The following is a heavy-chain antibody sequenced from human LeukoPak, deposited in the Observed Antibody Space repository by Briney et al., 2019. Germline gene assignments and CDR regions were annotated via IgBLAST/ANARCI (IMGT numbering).Heavy chain of an antibody. CDR3: ARSPATGTTDF. CDR2: INHDGNEK. D-gene: IGHD1-7*01. CDR1: GFTFSDYW. V-gene: IGHV3-7*01. J-gene: IGHJ4*02. Sequence: GGSLRLSCAVFGFTFSDYWMSWVRQPPGKGLEWVANINHDGNEKYYVDSVMGRFTISRDNAKNSLYLQMNSLSVEDTAVYFCARSPATGTTDFWGQGTLVTVSS.